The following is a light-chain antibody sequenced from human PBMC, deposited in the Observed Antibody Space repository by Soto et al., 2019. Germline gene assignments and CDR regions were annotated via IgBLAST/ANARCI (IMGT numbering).Light chain of an antibody. V-gene: IGKV3-20*01. CDR2: DSS. Sequence: EIVLTQSPGTLSLSPGDRAALSCRTTQILNGGSLAWYQVKPGQAPRLLMYDSSIRAAGVPNRFSGSGSGTDFTLTISRLETEDFAVYYCQLYGSSPELTLGGGTKVEIK. CDR1: QILNGGS. J-gene: IGKJ4*01. CDR3: QLYGSSPELT.